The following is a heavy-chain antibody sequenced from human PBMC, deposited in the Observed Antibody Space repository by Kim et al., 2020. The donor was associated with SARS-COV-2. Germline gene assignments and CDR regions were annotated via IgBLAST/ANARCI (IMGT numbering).Heavy chain of an antibody. CDR1: GGTFSSYA. CDR3: ARSIAAANYYYYYGMDV. D-gene: IGHD6-13*01. CDR2: IIPIFGTA. J-gene: IGHJ6*02. Sequence: SVKVSCKASGGTFSSYAISWVRQAPGQGLEWMGGIIPIFGTANYAQKFQGRVTITADESTSTAYMELSSLRSEDTAVYYCARSIAAANYYYYYGMDVWGQGTTVTVSS. V-gene: IGHV1-69*13.